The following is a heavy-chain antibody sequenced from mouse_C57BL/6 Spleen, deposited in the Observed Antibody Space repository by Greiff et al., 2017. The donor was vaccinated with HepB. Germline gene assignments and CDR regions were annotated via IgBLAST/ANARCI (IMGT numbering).Heavy chain of an antibody. J-gene: IGHJ1*03. V-gene: IGHV1-69*01. Sequence: VQLQQPGAELVMPGASVKLSCKASGYTFTSYWMHWVKQRPGQGLEWIGEIDPSDSYTNYNQKFKGKSTLTVDKSSSTAYMQLSSLTSEDSAVYYCARSSYGSSLYWYFDVWGTGTTVTVSS. D-gene: IGHD1-1*01. CDR3: ARSSYGSSLYWYFDV. CDR1: GYTFTSYW. CDR2: IDPSDSYT.